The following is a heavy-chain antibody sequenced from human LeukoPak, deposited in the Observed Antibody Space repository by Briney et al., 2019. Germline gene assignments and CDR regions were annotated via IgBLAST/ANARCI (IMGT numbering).Heavy chain of an antibody. J-gene: IGHJ4*02. D-gene: IGHD3-9*01. V-gene: IGHV4-4*02. CDR1: GGSISSSNW. CDR3: ASVPDYDILTGYSPYYFDY. CDR2: IYHSGST. Sequence: SGTLSLTCAVSGGSISSSNWWSWVRQPPGKGLEWIGEIYHSGSTNYIPSLKSRVTISVDKSKNQFSLKLSSVTAADTAVYYCASVPDYDILTGYSPYYFDYWGQGTLVTVSS.